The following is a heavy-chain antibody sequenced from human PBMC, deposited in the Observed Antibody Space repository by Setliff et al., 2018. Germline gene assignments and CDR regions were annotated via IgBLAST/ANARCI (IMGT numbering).Heavy chain of an antibody. CDR1: ADTFTGYY. CDR2: INGNSGVT. V-gene: IGHV1-2*02. CDR3: AQTKGFVDGYLDP. Sequence: WASVKVSCKASADTFTGYYVHWVRQAPGQGLEWMGWINGNSGVTKYAQKFQGRVTMTSETSISIVYMDLTRLTSDDTAVYYCAQTKGFVDGYLDPWGQGTLVTSPQ. J-gene: IGHJ5*02. D-gene: IGHD2-21*02.